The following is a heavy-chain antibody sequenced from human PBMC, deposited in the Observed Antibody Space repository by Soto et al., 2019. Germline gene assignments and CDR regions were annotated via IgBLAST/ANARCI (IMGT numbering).Heavy chain of an antibody. CDR1: GYTLTELS. D-gene: IGHD2-21*01. J-gene: IGHJ4*02. Sequence: ASVKVSCKVSGYTLTELSMHWVRRAPGKGLEWMGGFNPEDGETIYAQKLQGRVTMTEDTSTDTAYMELASLKSEVTAVYYCATGNRWLLPRLAPGGYGWGQGTLVTVSS. CDR3: ATGNRWLLPRLAPGGYG. CDR2: FNPEDGET. V-gene: IGHV1-24*01.